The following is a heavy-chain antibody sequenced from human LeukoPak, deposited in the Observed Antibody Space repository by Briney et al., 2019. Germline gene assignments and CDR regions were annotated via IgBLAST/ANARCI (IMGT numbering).Heavy chain of an antibody. D-gene: IGHD2-2*01. J-gene: IGHJ6*03. CDR1: GFTFSSYA. Sequence: GGSLRLSCAASGFTFSSYAMYWVRQAPGKGLEWVAVISYDGSNKYYADSVKGRFTISRDNSKNTLYLQMNSLRTEDTAVYYCAREEQVPAAMTFYYYYYMDVWGKGTTVTVSS. CDR3: AREEQVPAAMTFYYYYYMDV. V-gene: IGHV3-30-3*01. CDR2: ISYDGSNK.